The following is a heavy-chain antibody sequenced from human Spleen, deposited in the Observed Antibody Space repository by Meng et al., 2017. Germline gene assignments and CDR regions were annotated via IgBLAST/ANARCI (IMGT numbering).Heavy chain of an antibody. CDR1: GGSFSGYY. Sequence: GSLRLSCAVYGGSFSGYYWGWIRQPPGKGLEWIGSIYHSGSTYYNPSLKSRVTISVDTSKNQFSLKLSSVTATDTAVYYCATPYYYGSGSYGVWGQGTMVTVSS. CDR3: ATPYYYGSGSYGV. J-gene: IGHJ6*02. D-gene: IGHD3-10*01. CDR2: IYHSGST. V-gene: IGHV4-38-2*01.